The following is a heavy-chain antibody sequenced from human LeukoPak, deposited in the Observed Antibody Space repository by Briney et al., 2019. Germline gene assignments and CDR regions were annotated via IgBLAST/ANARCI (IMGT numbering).Heavy chain of an antibody. CDR1: GGSISSGDYY. CDR3: ARENMVVVGSFDY. J-gene: IGHJ4*02. CDR2: IYYSGST. V-gene: IGHV4-30-4*01. D-gene: IGHD3-22*01. Sequence: KPSETLSLTCTVSGGSISSGDYYWSWIRQPPGKGLEWIGYIYYSGSTYYNPSLKSRVTISVDTSKNQFSLKLSSVTAADTAVYYCARENMVVVGSFDYWGQGTLVTVSS.